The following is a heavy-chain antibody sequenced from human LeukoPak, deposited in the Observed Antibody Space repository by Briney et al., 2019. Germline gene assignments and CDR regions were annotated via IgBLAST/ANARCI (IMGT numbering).Heavy chain of an antibody. V-gene: IGHV1-3*01. CDR2: INAGNGNT. J-gene: IGHJ5*02. CDR3: ARGPDRGNWFDP. Sequence: ASVTVSCKASGYTFTNYALHWVRQAPGQRVDWMGWINAGNGNTKYSQKFQGRVTVTRDTSASTAYMELSSLRSEDTAVYYCARGPDRGNWFDPWGQGTLVTVSS. CDR1: GYTFTNYA.